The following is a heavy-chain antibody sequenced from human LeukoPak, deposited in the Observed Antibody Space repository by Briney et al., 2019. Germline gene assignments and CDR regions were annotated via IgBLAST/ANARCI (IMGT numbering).Heavy chain of an antibody. D-gene: IGHD1/OR15-1a*01. CDR1: GYSISSGYY. V-gene: IGHV4-38-2*02. J-gene: IGHJ4*02. Sequence: SETLSLTCTVSGYSISSGYYWSWIRQPPGKGLEWIGEINHSGSTNYNPSLKSRVTISVDTSKNQFSLKLNSVTAADTAVYYCVRDRHWTNDWVFDYWGQGTLVTVSS. CDR2: INHSGST. CDR3: VRDRHWTNDWVFDY.